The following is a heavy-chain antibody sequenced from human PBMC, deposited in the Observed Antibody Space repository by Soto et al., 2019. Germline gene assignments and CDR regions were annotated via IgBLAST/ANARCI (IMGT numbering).Heavy chain of an antibody. V-gene: IGHV3-33*01. D-gene: IGHD5-12*01. J-gene: IGHJ4*02. CDR1: GFTFSSYG. CDR3: ARDSGYSGYDLADY. CDR2: IWYDGSNK. Sequence: QVQLVESGGGVVQPGRSLRLSCAGSGFTFSSYGMHWVRQAPGKGLEWVAVIWYDGSNKYYADSVKGRFTISRDNSKNTLYLQMNSLRAEDTAVYYCARDSGYSGYDLADYWGQGTLVTVSS.